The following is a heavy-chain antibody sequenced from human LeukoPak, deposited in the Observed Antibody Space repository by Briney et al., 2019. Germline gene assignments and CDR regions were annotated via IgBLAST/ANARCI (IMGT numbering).Heavy chain of an antibody. V-gene: IGHV4-39*07. J-gene: IGHJ4*02. CDR3: AREPGEIQDYSSGWYGVFDY. CDR1: GGSISSSSYY. D-gene: IGHD6-19*01. Sequence: PSETLSLTCTVSGGSISSSSYYWGWIRQPPGKGLEWIGSIYYSGSTYYNPSLKSRVTISVDTSKNQFSLKLSSVTAADTAVYYCAREPGEIQDYSSGWYGVFDYWGQGTLVTVSS. CDR2: IYYSGST.